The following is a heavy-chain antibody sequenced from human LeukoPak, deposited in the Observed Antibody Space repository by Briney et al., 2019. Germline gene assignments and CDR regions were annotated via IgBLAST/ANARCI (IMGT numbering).Heavy chain of an antibody. CDR2: ISPDGSSA. V-gene: IGHV3-74*01. CDR3: ARVMYYYASGSLVVYYFDS. D-gene: IGHD3-10*01. Sequence: PGGSLRLSCAASGFTFSTYWMHWVRQAPGKGLVWVSRISPDGSSATYGDSVKGRFTISRDNAKNTLYLQMNSLRAEDTAVYYCARVMYYYASGSLVVYYFDSWGQETLVTVSS. J-gene: IGHJ4*02. CDR1: GFTFSTYW.